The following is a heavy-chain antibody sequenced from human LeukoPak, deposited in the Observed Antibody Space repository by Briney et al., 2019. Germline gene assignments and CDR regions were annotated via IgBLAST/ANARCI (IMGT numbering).Heavy chain of an antibody. Sequence: GGSLRLSCAASGFTFSSSRMNWVRQAPGKGLEWVGRIKSKTDGGTTDYAAPVKGRFTISRDDSKNTLYLQMNSLKTEDTAVYYCTTGAQWELLLSHWGQGTLVTVSS. J-gene: IGHJ4*02. D-gene: IGHD1-26*01. CDR3: TTGAQWELLLSH. V-gene: IGHV3-15*01. CDR2: IKSKTDGGTT. CDR1: GFTFSSSR.